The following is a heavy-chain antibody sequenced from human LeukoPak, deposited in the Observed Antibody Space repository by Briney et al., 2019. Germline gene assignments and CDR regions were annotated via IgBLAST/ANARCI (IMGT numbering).Heavy chain of an antibody. D-gene: IGHD2/OR15-2a*01. CDR1: GGSISSYH. CDR3: AGHHPRNTVDF. V-gene: IGHV4-59*08. CDR2: ISDIGSI. Sequence: PSETLSLTCTVSGGSISSYHWSWIRQPPGKGLEWIAYISDIGSINYNPSLKSRVTISLETSKNQLSLKLSSVTAADTAVYYCAGHHPRNTVDFWGQGTLVTVSS. J-gene: IGHJ4*02.